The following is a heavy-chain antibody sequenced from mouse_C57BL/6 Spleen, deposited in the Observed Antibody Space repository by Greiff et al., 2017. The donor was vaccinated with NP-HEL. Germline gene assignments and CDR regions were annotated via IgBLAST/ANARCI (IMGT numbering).Heavy chain of an antibody. D-gene: IGHD2-4*01. CDR3: ASAYYDYDGFAMDY. CDR1: GYAFSSSW. J-gene: IGHJ4*01. Sequence: QVQLQQSGPELVKPGASVKISCKASGYAFSSSWMNWVKQRPGKGLEWIGRIYPGDGDTNYNGKFKGKATLTADKSSSTAYMQLSSLTSEDSAVYFCASAYYDYDGFAMDYWGQGTSVTVSS. V-gene: IGHV1-82*01. CDR2: IYPGDGDT.